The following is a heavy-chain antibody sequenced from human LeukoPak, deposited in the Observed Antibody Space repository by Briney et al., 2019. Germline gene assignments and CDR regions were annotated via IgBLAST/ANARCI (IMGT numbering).Heavy chain of an antibody. D-gene: IGHD6-13*01. CDR2: IYYTGNT. J-gene: IGHJ4*02. CDR3: ARGAAGTGAADY. Sequence: SETLSLTCTVSGGSISSGGYSWSWIRQPPGKGMEFIAYIYYTGNTYFNPSLKSRVTISVDTSKNQFSLKLTSVTAADTAVYFCARGAAGTGAADYWGQGTLVTVSS. V-gene: IGHV4-30-4*07. CDR1: GGSISSGGYS.